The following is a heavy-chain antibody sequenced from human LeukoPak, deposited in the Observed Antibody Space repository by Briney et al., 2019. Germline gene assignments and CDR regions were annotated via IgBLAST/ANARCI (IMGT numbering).Heavy chain of an antibody. CDR2: IHYSGST. CDR3: ARGYCSGGSCYSYYYYNYMDV. D-gene: IGHD2-15*01. V-gene: IGHV4-39*07. J-gene: IGHJ6*03. CDR1: GGSISSSSYY. Sequence: SETLSLTCTVSGGSISSSSYYWGWIRQPPGKGLEWIGSIHYSGSTNYNPSLKSRVTISVDTSKNQFSLKLSSVTAADTAVYYCARGYCSGGSCYSYYYYNYMDVWGKGTPVTVSS.